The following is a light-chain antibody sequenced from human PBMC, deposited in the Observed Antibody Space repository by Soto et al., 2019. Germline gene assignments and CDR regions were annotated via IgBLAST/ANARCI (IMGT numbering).Light chain of an antibody. Sequence: DIQMTQSPSTLSGSVGDRVTITCRASQTISSWLAWYQQKPGKAPKRLIYKASTLKIGVPSRFSGSGSGTEFTLTISSLQPDDFATYYCQHYNSYSEAFGQGTKVELK. CDR3: QHYNSYSEA. V-gene: IGKV1-5*03. J-gene: IGKJ1*01. CDR1: QTISSW. CDR2: KAS.